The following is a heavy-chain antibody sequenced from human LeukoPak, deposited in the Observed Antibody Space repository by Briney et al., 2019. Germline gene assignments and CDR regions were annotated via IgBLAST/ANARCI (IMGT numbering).Heavy chain of an antibody. J-gene: IGHJ4*02. CDR1: GHTFTDLTEYY. CDR3: ARRLGGSSEGYEF. Sequence: ASVKVSCKASGHTFTDLTEYYIHWVREAPGQGLEWMGWINHNNGGTKYAQKFQGRVTMTRDMSMNTAYMELSSLTSDDTAVYYCARRLGGSSEGYEFWGQGPLVTVSS. CDR2: INHNNGGT. D-gene: IGHD1-26*01. V-gene: IGHV1-2*02.